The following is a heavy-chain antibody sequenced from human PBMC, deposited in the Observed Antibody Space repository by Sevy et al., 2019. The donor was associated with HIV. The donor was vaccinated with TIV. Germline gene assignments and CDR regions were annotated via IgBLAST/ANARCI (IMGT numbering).Heavy chain of an antibody. CDR1: GFPFNDHA. V-gene: IGHV3-9*01. J-gene: IGHJ6*02. D-gene: IGHD2-21*01. CDR3: AKDINRGCDGINCYPYYYYFYGLDV. Sequence: GGSLRLSCAASGFPFNDHALHWVRQVPGKGLEWVSGISGNSRIVGYADSVKGRFTISRDNANHFLYLEMNSLRPEDTAFYYCAKDINRGCDGINCYPYYYYFYGLDVWGQGTTVTVSS. CDR2: ISGNSRIV.